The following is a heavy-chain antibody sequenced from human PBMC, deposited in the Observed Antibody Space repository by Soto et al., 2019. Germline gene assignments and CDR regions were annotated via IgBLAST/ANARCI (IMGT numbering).Heavy chain of an antibody. CDR3: LRDREVAPHVAGNTPYYDYVDV. J-gene: IGHJ6*03. V-gene: IGHV1-18*01. CDR2: SKPYNENK. CDR1: GYSFTNYG. D-gene: IGHD6-19*01. Sequence: QDQLVQSGVEVKKPGASVTVSCKASGYSFTNYGITWVRQAHGKGFDWMGWSKPYNENKNYVQTFQARVTRTAAESTSTANLTVRSAKSDATVVYYCLRDREVAPHVAGNTPYYDYVDVWGKGTTGTV.